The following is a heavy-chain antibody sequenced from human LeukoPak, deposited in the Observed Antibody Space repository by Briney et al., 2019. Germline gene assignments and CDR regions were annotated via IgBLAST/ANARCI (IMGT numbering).Heavy chain of an antibody. CDR3: ASDDSYAFDI. J-gene: IGHJ3*02. D-gene: IGHD2-21*01. Sequence: PGGSLRFSCAASGFPFSSYGMHWVGKAPGKGLEWVAVIWYDGSNKYYADSVKGRFTISRDNTKNTLYLQMNSLRAEDTAVYYCASDDSYAFDIWGQGTMVTVSS. CDR1: GFPFSSYG. CDR2: IWYDGSNK. V-gene: IGHV3-33*01.